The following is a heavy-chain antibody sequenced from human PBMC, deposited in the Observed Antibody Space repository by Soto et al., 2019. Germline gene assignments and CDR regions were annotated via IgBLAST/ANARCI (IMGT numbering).Heavy chain of an antibody. CDR1: GLTFSGYG. V-gene: IGHV3-23*01. CDR2: ISGSGSTT. D-gene: IGHD4-4*01. J-gene: IGHJ4*02. Sequence: EVQLLESGGGLVQPGGSLRLSCAASGLTFSGYGMSWVRQAPGTGLAWVSAISGSGSTTYYADSVKGRFTISRDDSKNILFLQMNSLSAEDTAVYYCVTRSRGLQSSPPRLDSWGQGTLVTVSS. CDR3: VTRSRGLQSSPPRLDS.